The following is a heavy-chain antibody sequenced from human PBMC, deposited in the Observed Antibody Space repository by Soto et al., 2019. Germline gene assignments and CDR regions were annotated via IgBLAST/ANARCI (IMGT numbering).Heavy chain of an antibody. CDR1: GVTLSNFG. Sequence: QVQLVESGGGVVQPGRSLRLSCAASGVTLSNFGMHWVRQAPGKGLEWVAVISRDGSTMFYADSGKGRFTISSDSSRNTLYLQMNSLRGEDTAVYHCVGEVASGYWGQGTLVTVSS. CDR2: ISRDGSTM. D-gene: IGHD3-10*01. J-gene: IGHJ4*02. V-gene: IGHV3-30*03. CDR3: VGEVASGY.